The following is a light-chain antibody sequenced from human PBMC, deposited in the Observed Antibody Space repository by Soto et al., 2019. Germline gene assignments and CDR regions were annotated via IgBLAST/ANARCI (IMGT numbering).Light chain of an antibody. V-gene: IGKV1-9*01. Sequence: DLQLTQSPSFLSASVGDRVTITCRASQGISSYLAWYQQKPGKAPKLLIYAASTLQSGDPSRFSGSGSGTEFTLTISSLQPEDFATYYCQQLNSYLWTFGQGTKVEIK. CDR3: QQLNSYLWT. CDR1: QGISSY. J-gene: IGKJ1*01. CDR2: AAS.